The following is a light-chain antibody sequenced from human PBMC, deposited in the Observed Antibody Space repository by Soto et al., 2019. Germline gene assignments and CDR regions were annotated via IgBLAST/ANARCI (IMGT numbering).Light chain of an antibody. Sequence: QSVLTQPPSASGTPGQRVTISCSGSSSNIGRDTVNWYQQLPGTAPKVLIYRNNQRPSGVPDRFSGSKSGTSVSLAISGLQSEDEAVYSCATWDGSLNGVVFGGGTKLTVL. V-gene: IGLV1-44*01. CDR1: SSNIGRDT. CDR2: RNN. CDR3: ATWDGSLNGVV. J-gene: IGLJ2*01.